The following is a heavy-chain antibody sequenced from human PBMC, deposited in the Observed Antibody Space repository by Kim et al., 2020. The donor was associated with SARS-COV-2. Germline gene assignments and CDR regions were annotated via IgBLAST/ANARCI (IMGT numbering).Heavy chain of an antibody. D-gene: IGHD3-22*01. V-gene: IGHV3-23*01. CDR3: AKTLYYYDSSGPRRPNWFDP. J-gene: IGHJ5*02. Sequence: GGSLRLSCAASGFTFSSYAMSWVRQAPGKGLEWVSAISGSGGSTYYADSVKGRFTISRDNSKNTLYLQMNSLRAEDTAVYYCAKTLYYYDSSGPRRPNWFDPWGQGTLVTVSS. CDR1: GFTFSSYA. CDR2: ISGSGGST.